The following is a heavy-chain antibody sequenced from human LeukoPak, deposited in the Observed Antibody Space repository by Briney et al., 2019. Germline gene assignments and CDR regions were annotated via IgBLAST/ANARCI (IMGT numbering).Heavy chain of an antibody. J-gene: IGHJ5*02. D-gene: IGHD2-2*01. Sequence: GASVKVSCKASGYTFTGYYMHWVRQAPGQGLEWMGWINPHTGGTNYAQKFQGRVTMTRDTSTSTVYMELSSLRSEDTAVYYCARDLAVPKNNWFDPWAREPWSPSPQ. CDR3: ARDLAVPKNNWFDP. CDR2: INPHTGGT. V-gene: IGHV1-2*02. CDR1: GYTFTGYY.